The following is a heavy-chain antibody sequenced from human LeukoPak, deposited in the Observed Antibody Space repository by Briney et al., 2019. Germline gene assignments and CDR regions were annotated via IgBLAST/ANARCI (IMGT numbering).Heavy chain of an antibody. J-gene: IGHJ4*02. CDR3: ARDLEGHICYFDY. CDR1: GFTFSSYW. CDR2: IKQDGSEK. D-gene: IGHD2-21*01. V-gene: IGHV3-7*01. Sequence: PGGSLRLSCAASGFTFSSYWMSWVRQAPGKGLEWVANIKQDGSEKYYVDSVKGRFTISRDNAKNSLYLQMNSLRAEDKAVYYCARDLEGHICYFDYWGQGTLVTVSS.